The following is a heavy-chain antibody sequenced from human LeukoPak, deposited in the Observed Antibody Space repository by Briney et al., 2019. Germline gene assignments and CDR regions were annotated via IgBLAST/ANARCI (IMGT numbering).Heavy chain of an antibody. CDR1: GFTFSSYG. D-gene: IGHD6-19*01. J-gene: IGHJ3*02. CDR3: ARFGYMSSGWYEDAFDI. V-gene: IGHV3-30*02. Sequence: PGGSLRLSCAASGFTFSSYGMHWVCQAPGKGLEWVAFIRYDGSNKYYADSVKGRFTISRDNAKNSLYLQMNSLRAEDTAVYYCARFGYMSSGWYEDAFDIWGQGTMVTVSS. CDR2: IRYDGSNK.